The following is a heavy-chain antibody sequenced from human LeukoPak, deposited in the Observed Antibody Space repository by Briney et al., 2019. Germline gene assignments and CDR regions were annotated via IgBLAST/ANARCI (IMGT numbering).Heavy chain of an antibody. V-gene: IGHV3-30*18. CDR2: IIYDGSNK. J-gene: IGHJ3*02. Sequence: GTSLRLSCTASGFTFAGYGMHWVRQAPGKGLEWVAHIIYDGSNKYHVDSVKGRFTVSRDNSKNTLYLQMNSLRAEDTAVYYCVKVPRSGCCAFDIWGLGTMVTVSS. CDR3: VKVPRSGCCAFDI. CDR1: GFTFAGYG. D-gene: IGHD6-19*01.